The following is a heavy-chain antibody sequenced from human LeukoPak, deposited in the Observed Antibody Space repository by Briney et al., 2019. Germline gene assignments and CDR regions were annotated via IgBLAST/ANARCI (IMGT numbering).Heavy chain of an antibody. CDR2: ISGSGGST. Sequence: PGGSLRLSCAASGFTFSSCAMSWVRQAPGKGLEWVSAISGSGGSTYYADSVKGRFTISRDNSKNTLYPQMNSLRAEDTAVYYCLGGTGWIFDYWGQGTLVTVSS. J-gene: IGHJ4*02. D-gene: IGHD6-19*01. V-gene: IGHV3-23*01. CDR3: LGGTGWIFDY. CDR1: GFTFSSCA.